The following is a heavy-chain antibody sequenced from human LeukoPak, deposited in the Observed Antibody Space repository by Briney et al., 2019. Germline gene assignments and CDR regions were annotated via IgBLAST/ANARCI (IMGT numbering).Heavy chain of an antibody. J-gene: IGHJ4*02. CDR2: IYYSGST. D-gene: IGHD3-10*01. CDR1: GGSISSGGYS. CDR3: VASFFRVNVVRGPTAFDY. V-gene: IGHV4-30-4*07. Sequence: ASETLSLTCAVSGGSISSGGYSWNWIRQPPGKGLEWIGYIYYSGSTYYNPSLKSRVTISVDTSKNRFSLKLSSVTAADTAVYYCVASFFRVNVVRGPTAFDYWGRGTHVTVSS.